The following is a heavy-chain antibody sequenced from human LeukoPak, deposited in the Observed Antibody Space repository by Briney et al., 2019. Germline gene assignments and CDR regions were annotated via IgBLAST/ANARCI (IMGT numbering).Heavy chain of an antibody. CDR1: GGSISSGDYY. D-gene: IGHD6-19*01. Sequence: PSQTLSLTCTVSGGSISSGDYYWSWIHQPPGKGLEWIGYIYYRGRTYYNPSLKSRVTISVDTSKNQFSLKLSSVTAADTAVYYCARGQQWLPHFDYWGQGTLVTVSS. CDR3: ARGQQWLPHFDY. J-gene: IGHJ4*02. CDR2: IYYRGRT. V-gene: IGHV4-30-4*08.